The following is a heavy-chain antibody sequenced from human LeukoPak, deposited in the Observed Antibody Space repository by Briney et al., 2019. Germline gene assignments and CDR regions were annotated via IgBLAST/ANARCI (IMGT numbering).Heavy chain of an antibody. CDR3: ASCIAAAGSGLDY. D-gene: IGHD6-13*01. J-gene: IGHJ4*02. Sequence: GESLKISCKGSGYSFTSYWIGWVRQMPGKGLEWMGIIYPGDSDTGYSPSFQGQVTISADKSISTASLQWSSLKASDTAMYYCASCIAAAGSGLDYWGQGTLVTVSS. V-gene: IGHV5-51*01. CDR2: IYPGDSDT. CDR1: GYSFTSYW.